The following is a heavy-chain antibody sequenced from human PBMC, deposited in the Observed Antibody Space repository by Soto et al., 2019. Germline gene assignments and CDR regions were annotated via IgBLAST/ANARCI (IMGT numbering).Heavy chain of an antibody. CDR1: GFSFSISP. CDR2: ISYDGTNK. Sequence: GGSLRLSCAASGFSFSISPMHWVRQAPGKGPEWVALISYDGTNKLYADSVKGRFTISRDNSKSTLYLQVDSLRPEDAAVYYCARDPKTSGGQHWAFNYFDSWGQGTLVTVSS. D-gene: IGHD7-27*01. CDR3: ARDPKTSGGQHWAFNYFDS. J-gene: IGHJ4*02. V-gene: IGHV3-30-3*01.